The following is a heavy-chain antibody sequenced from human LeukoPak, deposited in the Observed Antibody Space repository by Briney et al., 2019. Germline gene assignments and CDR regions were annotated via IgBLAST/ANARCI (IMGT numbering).Heavy chain of an antibody. Sequence: GGSLRLSCAASGFTFSSYDVSWVRQPPGKGLEWVSAISGSGGGTYYADPVKGRFTIPEDTSKNTPHLQMNKLTAEATAVYYCAKDRMGYRSSSCDYWGQGTLVTVSS. V-gene: IGHV3-23*01. CDR2: ISGSGGGT. J-gene: IGHJ4*02. CDR1: GFTFSSYD. CDR3: AKDRMGYRSSSCDY. D-gene: IGHD6-6*01.